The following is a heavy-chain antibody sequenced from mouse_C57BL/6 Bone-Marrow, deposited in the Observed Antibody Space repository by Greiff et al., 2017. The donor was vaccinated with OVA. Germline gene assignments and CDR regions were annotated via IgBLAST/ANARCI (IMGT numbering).Heavy chain of an antibody. CDR3: ARHDYDGYYDAMDY. CDR1: GFTFSDYY. J-gene: IGHJ4*01. Sequence: EVQVVESGGGLVQPGGSLKLSCAASGFTFSDYYMYWVRQTPEKRLEWVAYISNGGGSTYYPDTVKGRFTISRDNAKNTLYLQMSRLKSEDTAMYYCARHDYDGYYDAMDYWGQGTSVTVSS. CDR2: ISNGGGST. V-gene: IGHV5-12*01. D-gene: IGHD2-3*01.